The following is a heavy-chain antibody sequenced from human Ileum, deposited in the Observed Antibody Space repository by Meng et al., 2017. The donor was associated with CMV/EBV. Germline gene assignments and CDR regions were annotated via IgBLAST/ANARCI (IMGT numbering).Heavy chain of an antibody. V-gene: IGHV4-34*01. Sequence: LTCAVYGGSFSGYCWSWIRQPPGKGLEWIGEIHHSGSTNYNPSLKSRVTISEDTSKNQFSLKLSSVTAADTAVYYCARAYSYYYFDYWGQGTLVTVSS. CDR2: IHHSGST. D-gene: IGHD2-15*01. CDR3: ARAYSYYYFDY. CDR1: GGSFSGYC. J-gene: IGHJ4*02.